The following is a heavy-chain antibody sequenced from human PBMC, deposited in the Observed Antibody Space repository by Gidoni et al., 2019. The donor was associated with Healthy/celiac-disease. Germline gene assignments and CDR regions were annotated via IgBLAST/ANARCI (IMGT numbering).Heavy chain of an antibody. J-gene: IGHJ6*02. Sequence: EVQLVESGGGLVQPGGSLRLSCAASGFTFSSYWMSWVRQAPGKGLEWVANIKQDGSEKYYVDSVKGRFTISRDNAKNSLYLQMNSLRAEDTAVYYCARGSQLWFPGMDVWGQGTTVTVSS. CDR2: IKQDGSEK. D-gene: IGHD5-18*01. V-gene: IGHV3-7*03. CDR3: ARGSQLWFPGMDV. CDR1: GFTFSSYW.